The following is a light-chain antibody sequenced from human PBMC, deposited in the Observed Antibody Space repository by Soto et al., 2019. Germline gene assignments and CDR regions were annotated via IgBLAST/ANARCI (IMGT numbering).Light chain of an antibody. Sequence: QTVVTQEPSFSVSPGGTVTLTCALTSGSVSPSSHPSWYQQTPGQAPRTLIYTTNTRSSGVPDRFSGSILGNKAALTITGAQEDDEADYYCALFLDSGIVLFGGGTKVTVL. V-gene: IGLV8-61*01. CDR1: SGSVSPSSH. J-gene: IGLJ2*01. CDR3: ALFLDSGIVL. CDR2: TTN.